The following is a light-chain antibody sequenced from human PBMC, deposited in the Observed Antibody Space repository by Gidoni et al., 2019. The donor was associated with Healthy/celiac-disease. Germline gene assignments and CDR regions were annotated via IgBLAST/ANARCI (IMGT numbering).Light chain of an antibody. J-gene: IGKJ1*01. V-gene: IGKV3-15*01. CDR2: GAS. CDR3: QQYNNWPPWT. Sequence: EIVMTQSPATLSVSPGERATLSCRASQSVSSNLAWYQQKPVQAPRLLIYGASTRATGIPARFSGSGSGTAFTLTISSLQSEDFAVYYCQQYNNWPPWTFGQGTKVEIK. CDR1: QSVSSN.